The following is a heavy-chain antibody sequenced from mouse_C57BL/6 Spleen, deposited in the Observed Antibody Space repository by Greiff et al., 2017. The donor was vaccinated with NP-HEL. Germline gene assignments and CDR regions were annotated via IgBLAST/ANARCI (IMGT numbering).Heavy chain of an antibody. D-gene: IGHD4-1*01. J-gene: IGHJ2*01. Sequence: EVQVVESGGGLVKPGGSLKLSCAASGFTFSSYAMSWVRQTPEKRLEWVATISDGGSYTYYPDNVKGRFTISRDNAKNNLYLQMSHLKSEDTAMYYCARELGRHYFDYWGQGTTLTVSS. CDR2: ISDGGSYT. CDR3: ARELGRHYFDY. CDR1: GFTFSSYA. V-gene: IGHV5-4*01.